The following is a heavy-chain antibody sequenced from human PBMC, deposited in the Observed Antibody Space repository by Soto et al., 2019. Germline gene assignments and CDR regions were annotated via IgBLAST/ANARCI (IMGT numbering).Heavy chain of an antibody. CDR2: IIPIFGTA. J-gene: IGHJ5*02. CDR3: ARVGYYYDSSGYYYGNNWFDP. CDR1: GGTFSSYA. Sequence: SVKVSFKASGGTFSSYAISWLRQAPGQGLEWMGGIIPIFGTANYAQKFQGRVTITADESTSTAYMELSSLRSEDTAVYYCARVGYYYDSSGYYYGNNWFDPWGQGTLVTVSS. D-gene: IGHD3-22*01. V-gene: IGHV1-69*13.